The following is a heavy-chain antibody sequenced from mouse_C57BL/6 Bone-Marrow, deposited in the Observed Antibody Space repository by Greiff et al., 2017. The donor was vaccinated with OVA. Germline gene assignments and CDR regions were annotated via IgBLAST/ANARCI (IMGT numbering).Heavy chain of an antibody. CDR1: GFNIKDDY. CDR3: TTFNESNPYYFDY. D-gene: IGHD2-5*01. V-gene: IGHV14-4*01. CDR2: IDPENGDT. J-gene: IGHJ2*01. Sequence: EVQLQESGAELVRPGASVKLSCTASGFNIKDDYMHWVKQRPEQGLEWIGWIDPENGDTEYASKFQGKATITADTSSNTAYLQLSSLTSEDTAVYYCTTFNESNPYYFDYWGQGTTLTVSS.